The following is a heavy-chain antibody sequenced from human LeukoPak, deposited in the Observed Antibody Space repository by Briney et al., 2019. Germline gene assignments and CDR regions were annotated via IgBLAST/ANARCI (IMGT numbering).Heavy chain of an antibody. CDR3: ATGEEPSSGSYFSEYFQH. D-gene: IGHD1-26*01. V-gene: IGHV1-24*01. CDR2: FDPEDGET. CDR1: GYTLTELS. Sequence: GASVKVSCKVSGYTLTELSMHWVRQAPGKGLEWMGGFDPEDGETIYAQKFQGRVTMTEDTSTDTAYMELSSLRSEDTAVYYCATGEEPSSGSYFSEYFQHWGQGTLVTVSS. J-gene: IGHJ1*01.